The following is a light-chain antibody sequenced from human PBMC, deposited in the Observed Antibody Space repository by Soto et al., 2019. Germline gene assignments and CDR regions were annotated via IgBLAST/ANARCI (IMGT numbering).Light chain of an antibody. J-gene: IGLJ1*01. Sequence: QSVLTQPPSASGSPGQSVTISCTGTSSDIGVYNYVSWYQQHPGKAPKLMIYEVSKRPSGVPDRFSGSKSGNTASLTVSGLQAEDEADYYCSSYAGSNNLYVFGTGTNVTVL. CDR1: SSDIGVYNY. CDR2: EVS. V-gene: IGLV2-8*01. CDR3: SSYAGSNNLYV.